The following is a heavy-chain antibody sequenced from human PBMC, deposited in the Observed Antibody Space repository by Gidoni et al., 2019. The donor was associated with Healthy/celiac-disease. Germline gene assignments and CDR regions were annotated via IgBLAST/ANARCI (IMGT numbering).Heavy chain of an antibody. D-gene: IGHD3-22*01. J-gene: IGHJ3*02. CDR1: EFTFSRYS. Sequence: EVQLVESGGGLVKPGGSLRRSCAASEFTFSRYSMTWVRQAPGKGLDCVSSISSSRSYIYYADSVKGRFTISRDNAKNSLYLQMNSLRAEDTAVYYCARRQYYDSSGYSHYYDAFDIWGQVTMVTVSS. CDR2: ISSSRSYI. CDR3: ARRQYYDSSGYSHYYDAFDI. V-gene: IGHV3-21*01.